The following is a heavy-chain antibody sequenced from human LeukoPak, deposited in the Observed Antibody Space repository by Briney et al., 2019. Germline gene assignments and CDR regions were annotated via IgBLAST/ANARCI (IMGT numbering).Heavy chain of an antibody. J-gene: IGHJ4*02. D-gene: IGHD2-15*01. CDR2: INPSGGST. Sequence: ASVKVSCKASGYTFTSYYMHWVRQAPGQGLEWMGIINPSGGSTSYAQKFQGRVTMTRDTSTSTVYMELSSLRSEDTAVYYCARSEADSQWWGSAARDYFDYWGQGTLVTVSS. CDR1: GYTFTSYY. CDR3: ARSEADSQWWGSAARDYFDY. V-gene: IGHV1-46*01.